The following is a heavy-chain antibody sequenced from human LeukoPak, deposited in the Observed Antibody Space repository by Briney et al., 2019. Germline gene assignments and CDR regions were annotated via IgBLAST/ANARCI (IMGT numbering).Heavy chain of an antibody. J-gene: IGHJ4*02. V-gene: IGHV4-30-2*01. CDR3: ARAASWRSGLDY. Sequence: SQTLSLTCAVSGGSISSGGYSWSWIRQPPGKDLEWIGYIYHSGSTYYNPSLKSRVTISVDRSKNQFSLKLSSVTAADTAVYYCARAASWRSGLDYWGQGTLVTVSS. D-gene: IGHD3-3*01. CDR1: GGSISSGGYS. CDR2: IYHSGST.